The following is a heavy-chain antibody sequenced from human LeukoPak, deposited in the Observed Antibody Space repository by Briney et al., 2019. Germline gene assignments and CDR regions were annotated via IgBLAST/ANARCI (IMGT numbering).Heavy chain of an antibody. CDR3: ARDRARGAVAGY. D-gene: IGHD6-19*01. Sequence: GGSLRLSCAASGFTFSDHYMSWIRQAPGKGLECVSYISSGGSTTYYTDSVKGRFTISRDNAKNSLYLQMNSLRAEDTAVYYCARDRARGAVAGYWGQGTLVTVSS. J-gene: IGHJ4*02. V-gene: IGHV3-11*01. CDR2: ISSGGSTT. CDR1: GFTFSDHY.